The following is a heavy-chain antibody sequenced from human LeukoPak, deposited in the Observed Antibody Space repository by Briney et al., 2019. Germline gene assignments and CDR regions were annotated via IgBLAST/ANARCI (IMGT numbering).Heavy chain of an antibody. V-gene: IGHV1-3*01. J-gene: IGHJ6*02. D-gene: IGHD2-15*01. CDR1: GYTFTSYA. Sequence: ASVKVSGKASGYTFTSYAMHWVRQAPGQRLEWMGWINAGNGNTKYSQKFQGRVTITRDTSASTAYMELSSLRSEDTAVYYCARNPIVGCSGGSCKPYYYYGMDVWGQGTTVTVSS. CDR2: INAGNGNT. CDR3: ARNPIVGCSGGSCKPYYYYGMDV.